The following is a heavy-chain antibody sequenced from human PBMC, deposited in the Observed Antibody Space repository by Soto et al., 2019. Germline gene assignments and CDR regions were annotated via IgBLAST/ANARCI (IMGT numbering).Heavy chain of an antibody. V-gene: IGHV4-38-2*01. J-gene: IGHJ6*02. Sequence: KPSETLSLTGVVSGYSFNSVDFWGWIRQPPGKGLKWIGSLSQNGGTYRNPSLRSRVTLSVDTSKDQFSLKLTSVNAADAAVYYCAAATLTGARFYRMEVWGQASTVTVS. CDR3: AAATLTGARFYRMEV. D-gene: IGHD2-2*01. CDR2: LSQNGGT. CDR1: GYSFNSVDF.